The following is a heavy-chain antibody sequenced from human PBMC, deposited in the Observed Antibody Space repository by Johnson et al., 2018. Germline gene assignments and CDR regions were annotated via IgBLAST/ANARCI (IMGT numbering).Heavy chain of an antibody. CDR3: AKDINYYDSSGYYYYYYMDV. J-gene: IGHJ6*03. CDR2: ISYDGSNK. V-gene: IGHV3-30*18. CDR1: GFTFSNYG. Sequence: QVQLVESGGGVVQPGRSXRLSCAASGFTFSNYGMHWVRQAPGKGLEWVAVISYDGSNKYYADSVKGRFTISRDNSKNTLYLQMNSLRAEDTAVYYCAKDINYYDSSGYYYYYYMDVWGKGTTVTVSS. D-gene: IGHD3-22*01.